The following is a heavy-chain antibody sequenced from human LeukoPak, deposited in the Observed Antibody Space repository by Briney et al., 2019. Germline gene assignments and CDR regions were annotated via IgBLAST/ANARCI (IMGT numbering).Heavy chain of an antibody. CDR1: GGSISSGGYY. CDR3: ARGRQRPPDLYGMDV. Sequence: SETLSLTCTVSGGSISSGGYYWSWIRQHPGKGLEWIGYIYYSGSTYYNPSLKSRVTISVDTSKNQFSLKLSSVTAADTAVYYCARGRQRPPDLYGMDVWGQGTTVTVSS. D-gene: IGHD1-1*01. J-gene: IGHJ6*02. V-gene: IGHV4-31*03. CDR2: IYYSGST.